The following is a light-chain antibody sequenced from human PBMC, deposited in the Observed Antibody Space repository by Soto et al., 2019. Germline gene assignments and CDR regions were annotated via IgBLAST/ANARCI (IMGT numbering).Light chain of an antibody. V-gene: IGKV1-5*01. J-gene: IGKJ1*01. CDR2: DAS. Sequence: DIQMTQSPSTLSASVGDRVTITCRASHSISTWLAWYQQKPGKAPKLLIYDASNLESGVPSRFTGSGSGTEFTLTISRLQPDDFETYYCQQYNSYSRTFGQGTKVEIK. CDR1: HSISTW. CDR3: QQYNSYSRT.